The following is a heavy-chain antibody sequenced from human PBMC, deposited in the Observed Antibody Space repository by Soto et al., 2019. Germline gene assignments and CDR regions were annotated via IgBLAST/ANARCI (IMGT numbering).Heavy chain of an antibody. V-gene: IGHV1-18*01. CDR3: ARERRRQYYYDSSGYQLAAFDI. CDR1: GYTFTSYR. D-gene: IGHD3-22*01. J-gene: IGHJ3*02. Sequence: ASVNVSCKSSGYTFTSYRSSWVRQALGQGLECMGWISAYNGNTNYAQKLQGRVTMTTDTSTSTAYMELRSLRSDDTAVYYCARERRRQYYYDSSGYQLAAFDIWGQGTMVTVSS. CDR2: ISAYNGNT.